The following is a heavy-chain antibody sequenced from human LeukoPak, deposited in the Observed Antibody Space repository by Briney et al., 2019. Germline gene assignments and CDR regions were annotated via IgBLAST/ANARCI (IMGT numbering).Heavy chain of an antibody. D-gene: IGHD6-19*01. CDR3: AKVDGYSSGPCDY. CDR1: GFSFTTYA. V-gene: IGHV3-23*01. Sequence: GGSLRLSCAASGFSFTTYAMSWVRQAPGKGLEWVSTFSGSGGTTYYTDSVKGRFTISRDNSKNTLYLQVNSLRAEDTALYYCAKVDGYSSGPCDYWGQGTLVTVSS. CDR2: FSGSGGTT. J-gene: IGHJ4*02.